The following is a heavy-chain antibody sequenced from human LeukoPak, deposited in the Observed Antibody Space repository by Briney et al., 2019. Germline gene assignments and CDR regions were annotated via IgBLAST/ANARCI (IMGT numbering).Heavy chain of an antibody. CDR2: IYYSGST. D-gene: IGHD5-24*01. V-gene: IGHV4-59*01. J-gene: IGHJ4*02. Sequence: PSETLSLTCTVSGGSISSYYWSWLRQPPGKGLEWIGYIYYSGSTNYNPSLKSRVTISVDTSKNQFSLKLSSVTAANTAVYYCASGEMATISYWGQGTLVTVSS. CDR3: ASGEMATISY. CDR1: GGSISSYY.